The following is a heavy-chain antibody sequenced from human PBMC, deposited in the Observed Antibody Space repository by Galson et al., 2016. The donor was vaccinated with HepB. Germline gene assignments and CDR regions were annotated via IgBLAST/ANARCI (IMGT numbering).Heavy chain of an antibody. CDR2: IWYDGGNK. Sequence: SLRLSCAASGFTFRNHGMHRVRQAPGKGPEWVAGIWYDGGNKYYPDSVQGRFPISRENSTDTLYLQMNSLRAEDTAVYYCAVAWGGVATWDYFEDWGQGTLVTVSS. D-gene: IGHD3-3*01. J-gene: IGHJ4*02. CDR3: AVAWGGVATWDYFED. V-gene: IGHV3-33*01. CDR1: GFTFRNHG.